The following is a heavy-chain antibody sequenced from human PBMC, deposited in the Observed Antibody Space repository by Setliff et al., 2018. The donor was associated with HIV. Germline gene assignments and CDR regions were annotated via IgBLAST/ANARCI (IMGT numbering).Heavy chain of an antibody. CDR1: GGSFSDYY. D-gene: IGHD6-13*01. J-gene: IGHJ5*02. V-gene: IGHV4-34*01. CDR3: ASLRRSCWYPWFDP. CDR2: IHHSGIT. Sequence: PSETLSLTCAVYGGSFSDYYWTWIRQSPGKGLEWIGDIHHSGITNYRPSLKSRVTMSVDTSKNQFSLKLTSVTAADTAVYYCASLRRSCWYPWFDPWGQGNLVTVSS.